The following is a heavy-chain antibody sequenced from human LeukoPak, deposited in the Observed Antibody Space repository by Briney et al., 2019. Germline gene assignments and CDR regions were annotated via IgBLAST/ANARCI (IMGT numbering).Heavy chain of an antibody. V-gene: IGHV5-51*01. CDR3: ARPVVVAAFDAFDV. CDR1: GYIFSTYW. D-gene: IGHD2-15*01. Sequence: GESLKISCKGSGYIFSTYWIAWVRQMPGHGLEWMGIIYPGDSDTRYSPSFQGQVTISADKSFTTAYLQWSSLKASDTAMYYCARPVVVAAFDAFDVWGQGTMVTVSS. J-gene: IGHJ3*01. CDR2: IYPGDSDT.